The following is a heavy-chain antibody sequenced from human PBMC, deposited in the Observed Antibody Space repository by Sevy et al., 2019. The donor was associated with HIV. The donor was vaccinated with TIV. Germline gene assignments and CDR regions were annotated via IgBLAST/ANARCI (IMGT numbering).Heavy chain of an antibody. D-gene: IGHD4-17*01. CDR3: ARSDYGDYVGWFDP. V-gene: IGHV3-48*02. Sequence: GGSLRLSCAASGFTFSSSIINWVRQAPGKGLEWVSSISGTGSTIYYADSVKGRFTISRDNAKNSLYLQMHSLRDEDTDVYYCARSDYGDYVGWFDPWGQGTLVTVSS. CDR1: GFTFSSSI. CDR2: ISGTGSTI. J-gene: IGHJ5*02.